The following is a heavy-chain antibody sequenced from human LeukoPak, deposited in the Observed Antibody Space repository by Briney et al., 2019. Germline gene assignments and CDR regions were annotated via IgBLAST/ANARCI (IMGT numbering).Heavy chain of an antibody. J-gene: IGHJ4*02. CDR3: ARGDDYKSTLFDY. Sequence: PSETLSLTCTVSGGSISSYYWNWLRQPPGKGLEWIGYISYSGTTNYNPSLKSRVTISVDTSKKQFSLKLTSATAAHTAVYYCARGDDYKSTLFDYWGQGTLVTVSS. CDR2: ISYSGTT. CDR1: GGSISSYY. V-gene: IGHV4-59*01. D-gene: IGHD5-12*01.